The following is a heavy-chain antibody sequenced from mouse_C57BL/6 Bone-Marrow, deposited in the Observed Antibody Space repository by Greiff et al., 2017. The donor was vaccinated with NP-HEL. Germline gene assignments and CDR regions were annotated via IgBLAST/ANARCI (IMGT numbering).Heavy chain of an antibody. J-gene: IGHJ3*01. CDR2: IDPSDSET. CDR3: ARALLREWGFAY. Sequence: VQLQQSGAELARPGASVKLSCKASGYTFTSYGISWVKQRTGQGLEWIGNIDPSDSETHYNQKFKDKATLTVDKSSSTAYMQLSSLTSEDSAVYYCARALLREWGFAYWGQGTLVTVSA. CDR1: GYTFTSYG. V-gene: IGHV1-61*01. D-gene: IGHD1-1*01.